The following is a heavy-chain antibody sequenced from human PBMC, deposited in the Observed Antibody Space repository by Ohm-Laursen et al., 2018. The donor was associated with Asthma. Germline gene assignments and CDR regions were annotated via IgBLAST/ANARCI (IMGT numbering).Heavy chain of an antibody. J-gene: IGHJ4*02. D-gene: IGHD6-13*01. CDR3: ARHSAGPNY. V-gene: IGHV4-39*01. Sequence: SETLSLTCSVSGVSISSTTHYWGWIRQPPGKGLEWIGSMSYSGSSYYSPPLKGRFTISLDTSKNRFSRKLSTVTAADTAVYYCARHSAGPNYWGLGALVTVSS. CDR2: MSYSGSS. CDR1: GVSISSTTHY.